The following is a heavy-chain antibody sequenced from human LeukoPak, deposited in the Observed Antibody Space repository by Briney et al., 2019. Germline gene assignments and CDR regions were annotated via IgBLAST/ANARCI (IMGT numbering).Heavy chain of an antibody. J-gene: IGHJ5*02. Sequence: KPGRSLRLSCAASGFTFSSYGMHWVRQAPGKGLEWVAVIWYDGSNKYYADSVKGRFTISRDNPKNTLYLQMNSLRAEDTAVYYCARDRRYCSSTSCYQYWFDPWGQGTLVTVSS. V-gene: IGHV3-33*01. CDR2: IWYDGSNK. CDR3: ARDRRYCSSTSCYQYWFDP. D-gene: IGHD2-2*01. CDR1: GFTFSSYG.